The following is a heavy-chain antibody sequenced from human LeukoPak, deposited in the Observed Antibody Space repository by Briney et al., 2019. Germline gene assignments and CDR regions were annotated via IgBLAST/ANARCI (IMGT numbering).Heavy chain of an antibody. CDR3: ASPHGSGSYYNPKL. V-gene: IGHV5-51*01. J-gene: IGHJ4*02. D-gene: IGHD3-10*01. CDR1: AYSFTTYW. Sequence: GESLKISCKGSAYSFTTYWIGWVRQMPGEGLEWMGIIYASDSDTRYSPSFQGQVTISADKSINTAYLQWSSLKASDTAMYYCASPHGSGSYYNPKLWGQGTLVTVSS. CDR2: IYASDSDT.